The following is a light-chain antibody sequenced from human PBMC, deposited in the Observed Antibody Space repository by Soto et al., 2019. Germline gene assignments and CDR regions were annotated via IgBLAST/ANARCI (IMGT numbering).Light chain of an antibody. Sequence: NFMLTQPHSVSESPGKTVTISCTRSSGSIAGNYVQWYQQRPGGAPTILIYGENQRPSGVPGRFSGSIDTSSNSASLTISGLKTEDEADYYCQSYDNSVSWVFGGGTQLTVL. CDR1: SGSIAGNY. CDR3: QSYDNSVSWV. V-gene: IGLV6-57*04. J-gene: IGLJ3*02. CDR2: GEN.